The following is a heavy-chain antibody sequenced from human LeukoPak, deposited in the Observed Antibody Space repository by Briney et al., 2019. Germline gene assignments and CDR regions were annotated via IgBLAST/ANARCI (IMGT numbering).Heavy chain of an antibody. CDR2: INHSGST. J-gene: IGHJ6*02. CDR1: GGSFSGYY. CDR3: ATEVAPSDHYYYYGMDV. Sequence: PSETLSLTCAVYGGSFSGYYWSWIRQPPGKGLEWIGEINHSGSTNYNPSLKSRVTISVDTSKNQFSLKLSSVTAADTAVYYCATEVAPSDHYYYYGMDVWGQGTTVTVSS. V-gene: IGHV4-34*01. D-gene: IGHD5-12*01.